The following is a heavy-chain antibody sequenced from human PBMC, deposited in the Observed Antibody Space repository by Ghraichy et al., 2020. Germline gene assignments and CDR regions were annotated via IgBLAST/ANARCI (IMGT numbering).Heavy chain of an antibody. J-gene: IGHJ4*02. Sequence: GGSLRLSCAASGFTFSTNAMSWVRQAPGKGLEWVSSISLNGGGTYYADSVKGRFTISSANSKNTLFLQMSSLRAGDTAIYYCAKCGQYTGYYEAFDYWGQGSMVTVSS. CDR3: AKCGQYTGYYEAFDY. CDR2: ISLNGGGT. D-gene: IGHD3-3*01. CDR1: GFTFSTNA. V-gene: IGHV3-23*01.